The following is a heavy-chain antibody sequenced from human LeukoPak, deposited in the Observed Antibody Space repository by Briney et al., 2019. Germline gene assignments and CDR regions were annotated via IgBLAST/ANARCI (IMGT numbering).Heavy chain of an antibody. V-gene: IGHV3-23*01. J-gene: IGHJ4*02. Sequence: GGSLTLSCVASGLTFSNYNMHWVRQAPGKGLEWVSAISGSDGSTYYADSVKGRFTISRDDSQNTLYLQMNSLSAEDTAVYYCAKVETSGGANCYALDYWGQGTLVTVSS. D-gene: IGHD2-2*01. CDR2: ISGSDGST. CDR3: AKVETSGGANCYALDY. CDR1: GLTFSNYN.